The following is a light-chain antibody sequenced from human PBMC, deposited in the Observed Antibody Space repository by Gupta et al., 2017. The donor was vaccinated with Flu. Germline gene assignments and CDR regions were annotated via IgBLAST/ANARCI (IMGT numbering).Light chain of an antibody. CDR2: AAS. CDR3: QQSYSTLRT. Sequence: PSSLSASVGDRVTITCRASQSISSYLNWYQQKPGKAPKLLIYAASTLQSGVPSRFSGSGSGTDFTLTISSLQPEDFATYYCQQSYSTLRTFGQGTKVEIK. J-gene: IGKJ1*01. CDR1: QSISSY. V-gene: IGKV1-39*01.